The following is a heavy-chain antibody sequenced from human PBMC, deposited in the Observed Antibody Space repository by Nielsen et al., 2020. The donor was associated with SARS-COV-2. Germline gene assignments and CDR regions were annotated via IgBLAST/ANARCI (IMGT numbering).Heavy chain of an antibody. V-gene: IGHV3-23*01. CDR3: VRSALYSSSSRWFDP. Sequence: GESLKISCAASGFTFSRHAMSWVRQAPGKGLEWVSGIGGGGGRTNYADSVKGRFSISRDNSKNTLHLQMNSLRAEDTAIYYCVRSALYSSSSRWFDPWGQGTLVTVSS. D-gene: IGHD6-6*01. J-gene: IGHJ5*02. CDR2: IGGGGGRT. CDR1: GFTFSRHA.